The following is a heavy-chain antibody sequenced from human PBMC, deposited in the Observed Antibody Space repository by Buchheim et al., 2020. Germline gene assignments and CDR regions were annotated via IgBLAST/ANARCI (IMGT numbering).Heavy chain of an antibody. CDR1: GFTFSSYW. J-gene: IGHJ4*02. V-gene: IGHV3-7*01. CDR2: INHDGSAK. Sequence: EVQLVESGGGLVQPGGSLRLSCAASGFTFSSYWMSWVRQAPGKGLEWVANINHDGSAKYYVDSVKGRFTISRDNAKNSLYLQMNSLRAEDTAVYYCASGGEIVLMVYAPDYWGQGTL. D-gene: IGHD2-8*01. CDR3: ASGGEIVLMVYAPDY.